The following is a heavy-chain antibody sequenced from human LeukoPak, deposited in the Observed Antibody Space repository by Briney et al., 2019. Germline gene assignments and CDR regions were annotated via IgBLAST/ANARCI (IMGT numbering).Heavy chain of an antibody. Sequence: SETLSLTCAVYGGSFSGYFWSWIRQPPEEGLEWIGEINHSGSPDYNPSLKSRVTISVDTSRNQFSLKLSSVTAADTAVYYCARVLRVNDFWSGYFFDYWGQGTLVTVSS. V-gene: IGHV4-34*01. CDR1: GGSFSGYF. CDR2: INHSGSP. J-gene: IGHJ4*02. CDR3: ARVLRVNDFWSGYFFDY. D-gene: IGHD3-3*01.